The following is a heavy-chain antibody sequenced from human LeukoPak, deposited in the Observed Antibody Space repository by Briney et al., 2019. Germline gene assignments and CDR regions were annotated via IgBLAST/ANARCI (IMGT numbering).Heavy chain of an antibody. D-gene: IGHD4-23*01. J-gene: IGHJ5*02. CDR1: GFTFSSYA. V-gene: IGHV3-23*01. CDR3: AKDAEDYGGNPGGWFDP. CDR2: ISGSGGST. Sequence: PGGSLRLSCAASGFTFSSYAMSWVRQAPGKGLEWVSAISGSGGSTYYADSVKGRFTISRDNSKNTLYLQMNSLRAEDTAVYYCAKDAEDYGGNPGGWFDPWGQGTLVTVSS.